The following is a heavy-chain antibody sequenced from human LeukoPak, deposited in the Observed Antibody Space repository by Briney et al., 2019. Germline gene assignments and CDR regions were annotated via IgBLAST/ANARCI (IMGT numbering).Heavy chain of an antibody. D-gene: IGHD3-22*01. CDR3: ARDQNSSGYKLFDY. V-gene: IGHV4-4*07. J-gene: IGHJ4*02. Sequence: SETLSLTCTVPGGSISSYYWSWIRQPAGKGLEWIGRIYTSGSTNYNPSLKSRVTMSVDTSKNQFSLKLSSVTAADTAVYYCARDQNSSGYKLFDYWGQGTLVIVSS. CDR2: IYTSGST. CDR1: GGSISSYY.